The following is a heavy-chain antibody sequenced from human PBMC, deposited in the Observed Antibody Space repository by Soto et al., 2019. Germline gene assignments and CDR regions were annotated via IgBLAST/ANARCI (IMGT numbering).Heavy chain of an antibody. Sequence: SETLSLTCAVSGYSISSGYYWGWIRQPPGKWLEGIGSIYHSGSTYYNPSLKSRVTISVDTSKNQFSLKLSSVTAADTAVYYCERSPIAGGGANSFDHWGQGTLVTVSS. D-gene: IGHD6-19*01. CDR3: ERSPIAGGGANSFDH. V-gene: IGHV4-38-2*01. J-gene: IGHJ5*02. CDR2: IYHSGST. CDR1: GYSISSGYY.